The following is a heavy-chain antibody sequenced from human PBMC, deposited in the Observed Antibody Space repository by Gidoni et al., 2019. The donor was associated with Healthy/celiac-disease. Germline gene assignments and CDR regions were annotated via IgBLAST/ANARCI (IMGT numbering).Heavy chain of an antibody. CDR2: INHSGST. D-gene: IGHD3-10*01. CDR3: ARGAPPTHYGSGRRLYYYYYMDV. CDR1: GGSFSGYY. Sequence: QVQLQQWGAGLLKPSETLSLTCAVYGGSFSGYYWSWIRQPPGKGLEWIGEINHSGSTNYNPSLKSRVTISVDTSKNQFSLKLSSVTAADTAVYYCARGAPPTHYGSGRRLYYYYYMDVWGKGTTVTVSS. J-gene: IGHJ6*03. V-gene: IGHV4-34*01.